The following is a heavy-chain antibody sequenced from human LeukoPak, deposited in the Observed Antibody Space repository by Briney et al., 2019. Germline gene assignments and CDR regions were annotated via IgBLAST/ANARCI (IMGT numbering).Heavy chain of an antibody. V-gene: IGHV3-74*03. J-gene: IGHJ4*02. CDR3: AKGGRAQRNDS. CDR2: ITSDGSGT. CDR1: GFSFSSDW. D-gene: IGHD1-1*01. Sequence: GGSLRLSCVGSGFSFSSDWMHWVRQAPGKGLVWVARITSDGSGTTYADSVKGRFTDSRDNSKNTLYLQMNSLRADDTAVYYCAKGGRAQRNDSWGQGTLGTVSS.